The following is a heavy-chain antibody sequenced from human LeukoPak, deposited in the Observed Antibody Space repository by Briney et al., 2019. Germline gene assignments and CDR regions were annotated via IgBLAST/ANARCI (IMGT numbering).Heavy chain of an antibody. CDR3: ARGNMVRGVILNYYYYYYMDV. J-gene: IGHJ6*03. D-gene: IGHD3-10*01. CDR2: INHSGST. V-gene: IGHV4-34*01. CDR1: GGSFSGYY. Sequence: SSETLSLTCAVYGGSFSGYYWSWIRQPPGKGLEWIGEINHSGSTNYNPSLKSRVTISVDTSKNQFSLKLSSVTAADTAVYYCARGNMVRGVILNYYYYYYMDVWGKGTTVTISS.